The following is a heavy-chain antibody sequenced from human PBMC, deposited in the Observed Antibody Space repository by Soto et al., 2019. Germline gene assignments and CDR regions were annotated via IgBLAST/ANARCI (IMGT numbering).Heavy chain of an antibody. V-gene: IGHV3-30*18. CDR1: GFTFSSYG. D-gene: IGHD2-21*02. J-gene: IGHJ4*02. CDR2: ISYDGSNT. Sequence: QVQLVESGGGVVQPGRSLRLSCAASGFTFSSYGMHWVRQAPGKGLEWVAVISYDGSNTYYADSVKGRFTISRDNSKNTLYLQMNSLRAEDTAVYYCAKDKRAVVVTAPFDYWGQGTLVTVSS. CDR3: AKDKRAVVVTAPFDY.